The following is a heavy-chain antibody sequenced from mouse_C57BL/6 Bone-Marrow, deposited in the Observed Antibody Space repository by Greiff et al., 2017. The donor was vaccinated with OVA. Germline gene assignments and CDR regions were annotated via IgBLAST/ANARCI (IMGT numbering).Heavy chain of an antibody. V-gene: IGHV3-6*01. Sequence: DVQLQESGPGLVKPSQSLSLTCSVTGYSITSGYYWNWIRQFPGNKLEWMGYISYDGSNNYNPSLKNRISITRDTSKNQFFLKLNSVTTEDTATYYCARIYYYGSSTDAMDYWGQGTSVTVSS. D-gene: IGHD1-1*01. J-gene: IGHJ4*01. CDR1: GYSITSGYY. CDR3: ARIYYYGSSTDAMDY. CDR2: ISYDGSN.